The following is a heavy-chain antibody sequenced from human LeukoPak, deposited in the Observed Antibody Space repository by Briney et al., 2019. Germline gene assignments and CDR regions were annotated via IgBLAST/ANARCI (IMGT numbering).Heavy chain of an antibody. J-gene: IGHJ6*03. CDR1: GYTFTSYG. CDR3: ARGPNHYYYMDF. V-gene: IGHV1-18*01. D-gene: IGHD2-8*01. CDR2: ISVYNGNT. Sequence: ASVKVSCKASGYTFTSYGITWVRQAPGQGLEWMGWISVYNGNTNYAQKLQGRVTMTTDTSTSTVYMELRSLRSDDTAVYYCARGPNHYYYMDFWGTGTTVSVSS.